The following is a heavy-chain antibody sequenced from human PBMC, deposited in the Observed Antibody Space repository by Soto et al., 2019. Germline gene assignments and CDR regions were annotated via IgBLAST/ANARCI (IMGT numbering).Heavy chain of an antibody. CDR1: GYSFTSYW. V-gene: IGHV5-51*01. CDR3: ARLWWDIAMVLTYYYYYMAV. J-gene: IGHJ6*03. D-gene: IGHD5-18*01. Sequence: GESLKISCKGSGYSFTSYWIGWVRQMPGKGLEWMGIIYPGDSDTRYSPSFQGQVTISADKSISTAYLQWSSLKASDTAMYYCARLWWDIAMVLTYYYYYMAVWGKGTTVTGSS. CDR2: IYPGDSDT.